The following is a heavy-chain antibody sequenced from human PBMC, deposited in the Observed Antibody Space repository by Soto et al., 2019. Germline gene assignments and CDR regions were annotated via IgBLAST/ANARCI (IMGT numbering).Heavy chain of an antibody. D-gene: IGHD3-10*01. V-gene: IGHV3-30-3*01. CDR3: AIGQVRGEKKGFDY. CDR1: GFTFSSYA. Sequence: GGSLRLSCAASGFTFSSYAMHWVRQAPGKGLEWVAVISYDGSNKYYADSVKGRFTISRDNSKNTLYLQMNSLRAEDTAVYYCAIGQVRGEKKGFDYWGQAILVTVSS. CDR2: ISYDGSNK. J-gene: IGHJ4*02.